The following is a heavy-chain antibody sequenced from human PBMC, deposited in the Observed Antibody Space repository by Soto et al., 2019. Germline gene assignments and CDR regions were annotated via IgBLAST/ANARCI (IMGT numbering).Heavy chain of an antibody. D-gene: IGHD6-19*01. J-gene: IGHJ6*02. CDR2: IIPIFGTA. CDR1: GGTFSSYA. CDR3: ARFIAVAGYYYYYGMDV. Sequence: GASVKVSCKASGGTFSSYAISWVRQAPGQGLEWMGGIIPIFGTANYAQKFQGRVTIAADESTSTAYMELSSLRSEDTAVYYCARFIAVAGYYYYYGMDVWGQGTTVTV. V-gene: IGHV1-69*13.